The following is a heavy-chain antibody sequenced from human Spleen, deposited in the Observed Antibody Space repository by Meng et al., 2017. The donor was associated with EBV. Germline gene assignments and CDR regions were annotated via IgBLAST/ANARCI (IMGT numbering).Heavy chain of an antibody. V-gene: IGHV4-34*01. J-gene: IGHJ4*02. Sequence: VQLQQWGEGRLKPSETLSLTCAVYGGSFSAYYWSWIRQPPGKGLEWIGEINHSGSTNYNPSLKSRVTISVDTSKKQFSLKPSSVTAADTALYYCARHDCSAGSCSFDYWGQGTLVTVSS. CDR1: GGSFSAYY. CDR3: ARHDCSAGSCSFDY. CDR2: INHSGST. D-gene: IGHD2-15*01.